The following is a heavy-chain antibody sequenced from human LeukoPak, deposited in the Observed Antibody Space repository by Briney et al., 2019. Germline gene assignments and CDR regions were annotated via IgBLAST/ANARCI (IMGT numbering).Heavy chain of an antibody. Sequence: GGSLRLSCAASGFTFSSYAMSWVRQAPGKGLEWVSAISGSGGSTYYADPVKGRFTISRDNSKNSLYLQMNSLRAEDTAVYYCAIPYEHDAFDIWGQGTMVTVSS. V-gene: IGHV3-23*01. CDR2: ISGSGGST. J-gene: IGHJ3*02. CDR1: GFTFSSYA. CDR3: AIPYEHDAFDI. D-gene: IGHD5-12*01.